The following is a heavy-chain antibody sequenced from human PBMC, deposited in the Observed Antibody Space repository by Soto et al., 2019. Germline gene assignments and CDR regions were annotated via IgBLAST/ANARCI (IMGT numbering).Heavy chain of an antibody. CDR2: IGSAGDT. J-gene: IGHJ3*02. CDR3: ARVVSGGSSKYAFDI. CDR1: GFTFSSYD. Sequence: EVQLLESGGGLVQPGGSLRLSCAASGFTFSSYDMHWVRQATGKGLEWVSAIGSAGDTYYPGSVKGRFTISRENAKNSLYLQMNGLRAGDTAVYYCARVVSGGSSKYAFDIWGQGTMVTVSS. D-gene: IGHD2-15*01. V-gene: IGHV3-13*01.